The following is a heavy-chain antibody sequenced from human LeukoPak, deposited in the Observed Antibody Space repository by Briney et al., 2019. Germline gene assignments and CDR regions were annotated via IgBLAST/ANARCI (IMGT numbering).Heavy chain of an antibody. D-gene: IGHD3-10*01. Sequence: GGSLRLSCGASRFPFDDYAMHWVRQAPGKGVEWVSRFSWNSGSIGYADSVKGRFTISRDNAKNSLYLQMNSLRAEDTALYYCAKDYYGSGSYPSHFDYWGQGTLVTVSS. J-gene: IGHJ4*02. CDR2: FSWNSGSI. V-gene: IGHV3-9*01. CDR3: AKDYYGSGSYPSHFDY. CDR1: RFPFDDYA.